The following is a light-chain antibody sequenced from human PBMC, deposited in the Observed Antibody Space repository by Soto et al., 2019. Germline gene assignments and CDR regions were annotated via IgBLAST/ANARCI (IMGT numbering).Light chain of an antibody. J-gene: IGLJ1*01. V-gene: IGLV2-14*03. CDR2: DVN. CDR1: SSDVSGHNF. CDR3: SSYRSGDTLV. Sequence: TISCTGTSSDVSGHNFVSWYQHHPGKAPKLMIYDVNNRPSGVSNRFSGSKSGNTASLTISGLQAEDEADYYCSSYRSGDTLVFGTGTKVTVL.